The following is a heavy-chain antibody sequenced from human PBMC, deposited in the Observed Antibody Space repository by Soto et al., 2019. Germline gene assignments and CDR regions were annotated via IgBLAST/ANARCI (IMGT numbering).Heavy chain of an antibody. CDR1: RYSLTTHW. J-gene: IGHJ4*02. Sequence: PGETLKISCEASRYSLTTHWINWVRHMTGKGLEWKAKIDPSQSYCYYTPSFQGHVTLSADRSPRKANLQWNRLEASDTAIYYCPVFRSSWFGDGRLDSWGPGTLVTVAS. CDR3: PVFRSSWFGDGRLDS. D-gene: IGHD6-13*01. V-gene: IGHV5-10-1*01. CDR2: IDPSQSYC.